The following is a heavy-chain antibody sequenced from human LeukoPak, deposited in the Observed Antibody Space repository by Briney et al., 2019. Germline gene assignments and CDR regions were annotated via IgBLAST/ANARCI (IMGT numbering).Heavy chain of an antibody. CDR2: IYTSGST. CDR1: GGSISSGSYY. D-gene: IGHD3-22*01. V-gene: IGHV4-61*02. CDR3: ARGKGAYDSSGYWGYYFDY. Sequence: PSETLSLTCTVSGGSISSGSYYWSWIRQPAGTGLEWIGRIYTSGSTNYNPSLKSRVTISVDTSKNQFSLKLSSVTAADTAVYYCARGKGAYDSSGYWGYYFDYWGQGTLVTVSS. J-gene: IGHJ4*02.